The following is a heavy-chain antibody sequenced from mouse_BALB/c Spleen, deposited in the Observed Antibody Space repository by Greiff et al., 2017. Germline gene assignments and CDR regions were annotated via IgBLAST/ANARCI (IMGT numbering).Heavy chain of an antibody. CDR2: IDPFNGGT. CDR3: ARGVVATEFDY. CDR1: GYSFTSYY. D-gene: IGHD1-1*01. V-gene: IGHV1S135*01. J-gene: IGHJ2*01. Sequence: EVQLQQSGPELMKPGASVKISCKASGYSFTSYYMHWVKQSHGKSLEWIGYIDPFNGGTSYNQKFKGKATLTVDKSSSTAYMHLSSLTSEDSAVYYCARGVVATEFDYWGQGTTLTVSS.